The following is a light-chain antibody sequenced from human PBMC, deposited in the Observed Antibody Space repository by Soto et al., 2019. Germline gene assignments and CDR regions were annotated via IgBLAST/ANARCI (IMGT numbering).Light chain of an antibody. CDR2: GAS. V-gene: IGKV3-15*01. Sequence: EIVMTQSPATLSVSPGERATLSFRASQSVNSNLTWYQQKPGQAPRLLIYGASTRATGVPARFSGSGSGTEVTLTISRLQSEYFAVYYCQQYNIWPPLFNFGAGTKVDIK. J-gene: IGKJ3*01. CDR1: QSVNSN. CDR3: QQYNIWPPLFN.